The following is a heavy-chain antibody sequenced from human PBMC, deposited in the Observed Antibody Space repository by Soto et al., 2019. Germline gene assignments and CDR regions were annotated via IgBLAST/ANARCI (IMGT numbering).Heavy chain of an antibody. D-gene: IGHD6-13*01. V-gene: IGHV1-46*01. J-gene: IGHJ4*02. CDR1: GYTFTHYY. Sequence: QVQLVQSGAEVKKPGASVKLSCRTSGYTFTHYYIHWVRQAPGQGLEWLAIINPASGSTNYAQDFQGRVTLAMDTSTITDYMELSGLRAEDTAIFYCARDLAAGDYWGQGTLVTVSS. CDR2: INPASGST. CDR3: ARDLAAGDY.